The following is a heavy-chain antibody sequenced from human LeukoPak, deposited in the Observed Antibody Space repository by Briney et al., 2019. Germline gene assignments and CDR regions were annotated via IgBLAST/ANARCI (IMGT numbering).Heavy chain of an antibody. V-gene: IGHV4-59*01. D-gene: IGHD3-10*01. J-gene: IGHJ4*02. CDR2: IYYSGST. CDR1: GGSISGYY. Sequence: SETLSLTCTVSGGSISGYYWSWIRQPPGKGLEWIGYIYYSGSTNYNPALKSRVTISVDTSKNQFSLKLHSVTAADTAVYYCASLRYGSGSQGALDYGSDYWGQGTLVTVSS. CDR3: ASLRYGSGSQGALDYGSDY.